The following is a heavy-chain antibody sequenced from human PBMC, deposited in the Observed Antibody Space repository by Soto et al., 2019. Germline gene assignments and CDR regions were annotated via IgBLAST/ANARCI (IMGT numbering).Heavy chain of an antibody. D-gene: IGHD3-3*01. CDR2: IYYSGST. CDR1: GGSISSSSYY. J-gene: IGHJ5*02. Sequence: ETLSLTCTVSGGSISSSSYYWGWIRQPPGKGLEWIGSIYYSGSTYYNPSLKSRVTISVDTSKNQFSLQLSSVTAADTAVYYCARHAHITIFGVVIFWFDPWGQGTLVTVSS. V-gene: IGHV4-39*01. CDR3: ARHAHITIFGVVIFWFDP.